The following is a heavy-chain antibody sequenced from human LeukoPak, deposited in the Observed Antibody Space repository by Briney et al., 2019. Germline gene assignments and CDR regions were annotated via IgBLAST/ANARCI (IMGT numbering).Heavy chain of an antibody. D-gene: IGHD3-3*01. J-gene: IGHJ5*02. CDR3: ARYNYDFWSGYSKWFDP. V-gene: IGHV4-59*01. Sequence: SETLSLTCTVSGGSISGSYWSWIRQPPGKGLEWIGYIYYSGSTNYNPSLKSRVTISVDTSKNQFSLKLSSVTAADTAVYYCARYNYDFWSGYSKWFDPWGQGTLVTVSS. CDR1: GGSISGSY. CDR2: IYYSGST.